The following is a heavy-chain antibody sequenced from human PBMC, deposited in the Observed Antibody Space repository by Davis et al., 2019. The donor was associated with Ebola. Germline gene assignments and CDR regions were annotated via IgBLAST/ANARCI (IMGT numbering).Heavy chain of an antibody. V-gene: IGHV4-59*01. Sequence: PSETLSLTCTVSGGSISSYYWSWIRQPPGKGLEWIGYIYYSGSTNYNPSLKSRVTISVDTSKNQFSLKLSSVTAVDTAVYYCARKIGEAFDIWGQGTMVTVSS. J-gene: IGHJ3*02. CDR1: GGSISSYY. CDR2: IYYSGST. CDR3: ARKIGEAFDI.